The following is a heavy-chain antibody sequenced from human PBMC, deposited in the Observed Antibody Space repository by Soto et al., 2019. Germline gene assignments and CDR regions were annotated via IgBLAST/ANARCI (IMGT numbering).Heavy chain of an antibody. CDR1: GFTFSSYA. Sequence: EVQLLESGGGLVQPGGSLRLSCAASGFTFSSYAMSWVRQAPGKGLEWVSAISGSGGSTYYADSVKGRFTISRDNSKNAVYRQMNSLRAEDTAVYYCAKRMGFSTSWYRGETYWYFDLWGRGTLVTVSS. D-gene: IGHD2-2*02. J-gene: IGHJ2*01. CDR2: ISGSGGST. V-gene: IGHV3-23*01. CDR3: AKRMGFSTSWYRGETYWYFDL.